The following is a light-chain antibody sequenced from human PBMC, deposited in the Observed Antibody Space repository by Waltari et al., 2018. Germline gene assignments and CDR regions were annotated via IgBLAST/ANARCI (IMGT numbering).Light chain of an antibody. CDR2: TDG. CDR1: SSNIGPYY. CDR3: AAWDDSLSGVI. Sequence: QSVLTQPPSASGTPGQRFTLSCSGSSSNIGPYYVYWYQLLPGPAPNLLIFTDGQRPAGRPDRFSAPKSGTAASLAISGLRSEDEADYYCAAWDDSLSGVIFGGGTKLTVL. J-gene: IGLJ2*01. V-gene: IGLV1-47*01.